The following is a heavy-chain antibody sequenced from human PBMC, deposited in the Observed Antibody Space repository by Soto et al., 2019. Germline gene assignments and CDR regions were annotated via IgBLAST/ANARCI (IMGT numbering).Heavy chain of an antibody. CDR1: RFTLRNYV. D-gene: IGHD2-21*01. Sequence: EVQLLESGGCLVQPGGSLRLSCAASRFTLRNYVVNWVRQAPGKGLEWVSTTGGSGDTYYPDSVKGRFTISRDNSKNTVYLEMITLRAEDTAVYYCATSGHCGGLRCSSFDMWGQGTVVTVSS. CDR3: ATSGHCGGLRCSSFDM. V-gene: IGHV3-23*01. J-gene: IGHJ3*02. CDR2: TGGSGDT.